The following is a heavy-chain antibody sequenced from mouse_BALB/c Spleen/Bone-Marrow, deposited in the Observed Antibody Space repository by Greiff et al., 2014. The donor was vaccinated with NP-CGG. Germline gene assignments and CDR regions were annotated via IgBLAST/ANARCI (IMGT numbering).Heavy chain of an antibody. J-gene: IGHJ2*01. V-gene: IGHV5-12-1*01. Sequence: EVQLVESGGGLVKPGGSLKLSCAASGFAFSSYDMSWVRQTPEKRLEWVAYISSGGGSTYYPDTVKGRFTISRDNAKNTLYLQMSSLKSEDTAMYYCAREVLRDYFDYWGQGTTPTVSS. CDR1: GFAFSSYD. CDR3: AREVLRDYFDY. D-gene: IGHD1-1*01. CDR2: ISSGGGST.